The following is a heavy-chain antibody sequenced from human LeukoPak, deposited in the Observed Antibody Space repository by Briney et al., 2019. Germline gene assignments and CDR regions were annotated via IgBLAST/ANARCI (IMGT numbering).Heavy chain of an antibody. CDR1: GGSIRDSSYY. CDR3: ARDAADVSWSGREDY. D-gene: IGHD3-3*01. J-gene: IGHJ4*02. V-gene: IGHV4-39*07. Sequence: PSETLSLTCTGSGGSIRDSSYYWGWLRRPPGKGLEWIGSIYYSGTTYYNPSLKSRVTISVDRSKNQFSLKLSSVTAADTAVYYCARDAADVSWSGREDYWGQGTLVTVSS. CDR2: IYYSGTT.